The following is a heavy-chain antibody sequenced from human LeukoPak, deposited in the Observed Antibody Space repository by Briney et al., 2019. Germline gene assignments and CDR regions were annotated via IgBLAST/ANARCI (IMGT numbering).Heavy chain of an antibody. D-gene: IGHD6-19*01. CDR1: GGSMNTYY. CDR3: ARPREQWLGNDAFDI. V-gene: IGHV4-59*08. J-gene: IGHJ3*02. CDR2: ISYSGST. Sequence: SETLSLTCTVSGGSMNTYYWSWIRQPPGKGLEWLGYISYSGSTHYNPSLKSRVAISLDTSKNQFSLELSSVTAADTAVYYCARPREQWLGNDAFDIWGQGTMVTVSS.